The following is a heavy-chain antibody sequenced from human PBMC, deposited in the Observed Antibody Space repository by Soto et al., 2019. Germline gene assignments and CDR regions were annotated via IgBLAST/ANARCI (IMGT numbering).Heavy chain of an antibody. J-gene: IGHJ4*02. Sequence: QITLKESGPTLVKSTQPLTLNCTFSAFPLTTSAGAVGWSRQPPGKALEWLAIIYGSDDKFYSPPLKSRLTITKDTSTSQVVLTMTNMLPVDTGTYYCARRNDPFYFDSWGQGALVTVSS. CDR3: ARRNDPFYFDS. V-gene: IGHV2-5*01. CDR2: IYGSDDK. D-gene: IGHD1-1*01. CDR1: AFPLTTSAGA.